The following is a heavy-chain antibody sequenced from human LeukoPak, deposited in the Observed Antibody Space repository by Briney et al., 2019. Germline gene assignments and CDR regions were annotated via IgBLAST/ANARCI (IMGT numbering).Heavy chain of an antibody. CDR1: GFTFDDYS. V-gene: IGHV3-9*01. D-gene: IGHD6-13*01. Sequence: GRSLTLSCAASGFTFDDYSRSWVRQAPGKGLGWVVGISWNSGTIDYADSVKDRSTIARDNAKNALYLQMNSLRAEGTAFYYCAKDLTAAGKGPPDYWGQGTVVTVSS. CDR2: ISWNSGTI. J-gene: IGHJ4*02. CDR3: AKDLTAAGKGPPDY.